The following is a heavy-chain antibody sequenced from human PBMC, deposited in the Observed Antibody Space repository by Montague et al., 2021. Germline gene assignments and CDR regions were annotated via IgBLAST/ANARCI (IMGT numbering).Heavy chain of an antibody. J-gene: IGHJ5*02. CDR1: GFSLRTTGVG. CDR2: IYWDDDK. V-gene: IGHV2-5*02. D-gene: IGHD5-24*01. CDR3: AHTLFGAPYNSLDP. Sequence: PALVKPTQTLTLTCTFSGFSLRTTGVGVGWIRQPPGKALEWLALIYWDDDKRYSPDLKGRLTISKDTAKNQVVLKVTNMDPVDTATYYCAHTLFGAPYNSLDPWGRGMLVTVSS.